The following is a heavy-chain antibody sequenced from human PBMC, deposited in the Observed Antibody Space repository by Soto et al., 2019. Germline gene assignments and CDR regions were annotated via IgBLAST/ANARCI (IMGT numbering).Heavy chain of an antibody. J-gene: IGHJ6*02. V-gene: IGHV3-30*18. CDR2: ISYDGSNK. CDR3: AKDWDIVVVTAIRYGMDV. D-gene: IGHD2-21*02. Sequence: GSLRLSCAASGFTFSSYGMHWVRQAPGKGLEWVAVISYDGSNKYYAESVKGRFTNSRDNSKNTLKLQMKNLKAKETAVNYSAKDWDIVVVTAIRYGMDVWGQGTMVTVSS. CDR1: GFTFSSYG.